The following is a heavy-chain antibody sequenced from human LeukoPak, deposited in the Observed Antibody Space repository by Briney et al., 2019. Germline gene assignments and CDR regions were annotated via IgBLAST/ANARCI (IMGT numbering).Heavy chain of an antibody. V-gene: IGHV4-38-2*01. Sequence: SETLSLTCAVSGYSISSGYYWGWIRQPPGKGLEWIGGIYHSGSTYYNPSLKSRVTISADTSKNQFSLKLSSVTAADTAVYYCARAVHRTQIVVVITRPYWYFDLWGRGTLVTVSS. CDR3: ARAVHRTQIVVVITRPYWYFDL. J-gene: IGHJ2*01. CDR1: GYSISSGYY. D-gene: IGHD3-22*01. CDR2: IYHSGST.